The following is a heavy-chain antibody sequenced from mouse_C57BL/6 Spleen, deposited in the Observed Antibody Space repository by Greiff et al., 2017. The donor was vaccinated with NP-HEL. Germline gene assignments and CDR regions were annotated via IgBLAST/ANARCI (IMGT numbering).Heavy chain of an antibody. CDR1: GFTFSAYS. V-gene: IGHV5-12*01. Sequence: DVMLVESGGGLVQPGGSLKLSCAASGFTFSAYSMYWVRQTPEKRLEWVAYISNGGGSTYYPDTVKGRFTISRDNAKNTLYLQMSRLKSEDTAMYYCARQTTVVGAMDYWGQGTSVTVSS. D-gene: IGHD1-1*01. J-gene: IGHJ4*01. CDR2: ISNGGGST. CDR3: ARQTTVVGAMDY.